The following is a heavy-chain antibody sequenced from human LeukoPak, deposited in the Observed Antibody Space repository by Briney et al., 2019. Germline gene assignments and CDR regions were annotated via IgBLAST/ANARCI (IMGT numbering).Heavy chain of an antibody. CDR2: ISHSGST. J-gene: IGHJ4*02. CDR1: GGSFSGYY. Sequence: SETLSLTCAVYGGSFSGYYWSWIRQPPGKGLEWIGEISHSGSTNYNPSLKSRVTMSVDTSKNQFSLKLSSVTAVDAAVYYCARDRGNYPLSYFDYWGQGTLVTVSS. CDR3: ARDRGNYPLSYFDY. V-gene: IGHV4-34*01. D-gene: IGHD1-7*01.